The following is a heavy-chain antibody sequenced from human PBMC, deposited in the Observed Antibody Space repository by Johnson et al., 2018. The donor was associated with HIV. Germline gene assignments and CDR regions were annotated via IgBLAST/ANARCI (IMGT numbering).Heavy chain of an antibody. D-gene: IGHD4-17*01. J-gene: IGHJ3*02. V-gene: IGHV3-9*01. CDR2: ISWNSGSI. CDR3: ASPYGDGGGVDI. Sequence: VQLVESGGGLVQPGRSLRLSCAASGFTFDDYAMHWVRQAPGKGLEWVSGISWNSGSIGYADSVKGRFTISRDNAKNSLYLQINSLRGEDTAVYYCASPYGDGGGVDIWGHGTMVTVSS. CDR1: GFTFDDYA.